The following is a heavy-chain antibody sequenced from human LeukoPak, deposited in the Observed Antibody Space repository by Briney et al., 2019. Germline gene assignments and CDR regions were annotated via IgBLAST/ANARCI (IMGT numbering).Heavy chain of an antibody. CDR1: GFTFSSYA. CDR3: AKNIGSGGTHAFDI. D-gene: IGHD3-10*01. V-gene: IGHV3-30*18. Sequence: PGGSLRLSCAASGFTFSSYAMSWVRQAPGKGLEWVAVISYDGSNKYYADSVKGRFTISRDNSKNTLYLQMNSLRAEDTAVYYCAKNIGSGGTHAFDIWGQGTMVTVSS. J-gene: IGHJ3*02. CDR2: ISYDGSNK.